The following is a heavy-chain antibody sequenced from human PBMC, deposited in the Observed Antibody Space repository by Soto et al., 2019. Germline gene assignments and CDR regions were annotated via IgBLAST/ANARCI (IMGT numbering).Heavy chain of an antibody. D-gene: IGHD4-17*01. CDR2: IYYSWST. J-gene: IGHJ6*02. Sequence: QVRLEESGPGLVKPSETLSLICSVSGGSVNNANYFWNWIRHHPENGLEWIGYIYYSWSTRYNPSFMSGATLSIDTPNDQFSLRLNSVTVADTAVYFCARDADYGDSRVGMDVCGRGTTVTVSS. V-gene: IGHV4-31*03. CDR3: ARDADYGDSRVGMDV. CDR1: GGSVNNANYF.